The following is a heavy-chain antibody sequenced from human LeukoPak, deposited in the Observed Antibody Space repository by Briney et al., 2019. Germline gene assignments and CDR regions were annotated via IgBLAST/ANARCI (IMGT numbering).Heavy chain of an antibody. V-gene: IGHV4-30-2*01. J-gene: IGHJ5*02. CDR2: IYHSGST. Sequence: SETLSLTCTVSGGSISSGGYYWSWIRQPPGKGLEWIGYIYHSGSTYYNPSLKSRVTISVDRSKNQFSLKLSSVTAADTAVYYCAREYRCSSTSCYPPDNWFDPWGQGTLVTVSS. CDR1: GGSISSGGYY. D-gene: IGHD2-2*01. CDR3: AREYRCSSTSCYPPDNWFDP.